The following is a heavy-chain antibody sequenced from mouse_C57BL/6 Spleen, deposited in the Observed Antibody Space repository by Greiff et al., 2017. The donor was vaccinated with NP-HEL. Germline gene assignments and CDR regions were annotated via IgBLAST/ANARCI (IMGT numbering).Heavy chain of an antibody. V-gene: IGHV1-7*01. Sequence: QVQLQQSGAELAKPGASVKLSCKASGYTFTTYSMHWVKQRPGQGLEWVGYINPSSGYTKYNQKFKDKATLTADKSSSTAYMQLSSLTYEDSAVYCCARDWDYWYFDVWGTGTTVTVSS. CDR3: ARDWDYWYFDV. CDR2: INPSSGYT. D-gene: IGHD4-1*01. J-gene: IGHJ1*03. CDR1: GYTFTTYS.